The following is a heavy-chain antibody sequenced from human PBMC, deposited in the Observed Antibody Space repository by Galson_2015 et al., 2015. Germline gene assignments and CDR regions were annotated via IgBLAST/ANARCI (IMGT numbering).Heavy chain of an antibody. CDR1: EYSFTNYW. CDR3: ARPPKNGFYSYDAFDA. D-gene: IGHD3-3*01. J-gene: IGHJ3*01. V-gene: IGHV5-10-1*01. CDR2: IDPADSYT. Sequence: QSGASVTKPGESLPISCKGSEYSFTNYWINWVRQMPGKGLEWMGRIDPADSYTNYSPSFQGHVTISADKSISTAYLQWSSLEASDTAIYYCARPPKNGFYSYDAFDAWGQGTMVTVSS.